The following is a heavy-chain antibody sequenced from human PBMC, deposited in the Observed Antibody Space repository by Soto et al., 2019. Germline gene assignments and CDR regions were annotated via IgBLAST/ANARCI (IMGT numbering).Heavy chain of an antibody. CDR2: INPSGGST. D-gene: IGHD3-9*01. V-gene: IGHV1-46*01. CDR3: ARGPYYDRLPVVPTHFEY. CDR1: GYTFTTYH. Sequence: KGAVASVKVSCKASGYTFTTYHMHWVRQAPGQGLEWMGIINPSGGSTSYAQKCQGRVTMTRDTSTSIVYMELSSLRSEDTDVYYCARGPYYDRLPVVPTHFEYWGQGTLVTVSS. J-gene: IGHJ4*02.